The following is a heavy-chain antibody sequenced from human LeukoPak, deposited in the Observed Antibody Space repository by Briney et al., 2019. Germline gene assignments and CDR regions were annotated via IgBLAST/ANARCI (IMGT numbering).Heavy chain of an antibody. Sequence: ASVKVSCKASGGTFSSYAISWVRQAPGQGLEWMGRIIPILGIPTYAQEFQGRVTITADKSTSTTYMELSSLRSEDTAVFYCAREMVPHTHFDYWAREPWSPSPQ. V-gene: IGHV1-69*04. J-gene: IGHJ4*02. CDR1: GGTFSSYA. CDR3: AREMVPHTHFDY. D-gene: IGHD6-13*01. CDR2: IIPILGIP.